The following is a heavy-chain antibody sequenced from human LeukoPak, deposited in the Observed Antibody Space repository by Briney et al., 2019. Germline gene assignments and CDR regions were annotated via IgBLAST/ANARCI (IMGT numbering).Heavy chain of an antibody. Sequence: GGSLRLSCAASGLSFSSYDLHWIRKGPGKGLEWVSSIGASGDTYYSGSVKGRFTISRENAKKSVYLQMSSLSAEDRAVYFCVLGAYWNDDKNAFHIWGPGTMVTVSS. CDR1: GLSFSSYD. V-gene: IGHV3-13*04. J-gene: IGHJ3*02. CDR2: IGASGDT. D-gene: IGHD1-1*01. CDR3: VLGAYWNDDKNAFHI.